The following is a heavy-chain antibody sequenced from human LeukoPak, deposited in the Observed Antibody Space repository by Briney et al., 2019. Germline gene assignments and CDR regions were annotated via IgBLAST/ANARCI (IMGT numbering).Heavy chain of an antibody. D-gene: IGHD4/OR15-4a*01. V-gene: IGHV3-48*01. CDR3: ARRAGAYSHPYDY. CDR2: ISGSGFTI. Sequence: GGSLRLSCAVSGFTLSNYSMNWVRQAPEKGLEWISYISGSGFTIHYADSVKGRFTISRDNSKNTLYLQMNSLRAEDTAVYYCARRAGAYSHPYDYWGQGTLVTVSS. J-gene: IGHJ4*02. CDR1: GFTLSNYS.